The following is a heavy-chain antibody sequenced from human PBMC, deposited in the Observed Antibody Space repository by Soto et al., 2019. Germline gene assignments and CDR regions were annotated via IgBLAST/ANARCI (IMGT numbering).Heavy chain of an antibody. D-gene: IGHD5-12*01. CDR3: ASDSGDGYTSVYYGLDV. V-gene: IGHV3-30-3*01. CDR1: GFTFSSYA. Sequence: GGSLRLSCAASGFTFSSYAMHWVRQAPGKGLEWVAVISYDGSNKYYADSVKGRFTISRDNSKNTLYLQMTSLRAEDTAVYYCASDSGDGYTSVYYGLDVWGQGTTVTVSS. J-gene: IGHJ6*02. CDR2: ISYDGSNK.